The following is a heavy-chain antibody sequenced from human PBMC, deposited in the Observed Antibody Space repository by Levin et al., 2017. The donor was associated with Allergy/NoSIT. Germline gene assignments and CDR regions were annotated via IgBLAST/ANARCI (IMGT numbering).Heavy chain of an antibody. D-gene: IGHD3-9*01. J-gene: IGHJ6*02. Sequence: LSLTCAASGFTISGSYMSWVRQAPGKGLEWVSVIYSDDNVDYADSVKGRFTISRDNSKNILYLQMNSLRAEDTAVYYCARDHYDILTGYYRGYGMDVWGQGTTVTVSS. V-gene: IGHV3-53*01. CDR2: IYSDDNV. CDR1: GFTISGSY. CDR3: ARDHYDILTGYYRGYGMDV.